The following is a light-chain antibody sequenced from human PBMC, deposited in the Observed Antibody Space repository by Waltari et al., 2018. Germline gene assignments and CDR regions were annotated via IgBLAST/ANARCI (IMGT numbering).Light chain of an antibody. V-gene: IGKV3-11*01. J-gene: IGKJ4*01. CDR3: QQRSNWPT. Sequence: EIVLTQSPATLSLSPGERATLSCRASQSVSSYLAWYQQKPGQAPRLLIYDASNRATGIPARFSGSVSGTDFTLTISSLEPEDFAVYYCQQRSNWPTFGGGTKVEIK. CDR1: QSVSSY. CDR2: DAS.